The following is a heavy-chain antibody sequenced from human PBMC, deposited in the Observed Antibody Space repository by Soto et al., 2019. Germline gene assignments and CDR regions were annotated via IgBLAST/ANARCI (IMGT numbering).Heavy chain of an antibody. Sequence: QVQLVESGGGVVQPGRSLRLSCAASGFTFSSYGMHWVRQAPGKGLEWVAVISYDGSNKYYADSVKGRFTISRDNSKNTLYLQMNSLRAEDTAVYYCAKASGDGYNPIDYWGQGTLVTVSS. CDR3: AKASGDGYNPIDY. J-gene: IGHJ4*02. D-gene: IGHD5-12*01. CDR1: GFTFSSYG. V-gene: IGHV3-30*18. CDR2: ISYDGSNK.